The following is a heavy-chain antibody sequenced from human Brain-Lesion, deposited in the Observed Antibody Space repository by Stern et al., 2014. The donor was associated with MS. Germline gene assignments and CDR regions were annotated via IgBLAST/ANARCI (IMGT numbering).Heavy chain of an antibody. Sequence: VQLVESGPGLVKPSQTLSLACAVSGGSVGGGDWYWSWIRQPPGKGLEWLGHIYYSGPTYYNPSLKSRLIISLDTSKTQFSLNLTSVTAADTAVYYCAGAIGKYELLESFDMWGQGTMVTVSS. CDR1: GGSVGGGDWY. V-gene: IGHV4-30-4*01. CDR2: IYYSGPT. J-gene: IGHJ3*02. D-gene: IGHD1-1*01. CDR3: AGAIGKYELLESFDM.